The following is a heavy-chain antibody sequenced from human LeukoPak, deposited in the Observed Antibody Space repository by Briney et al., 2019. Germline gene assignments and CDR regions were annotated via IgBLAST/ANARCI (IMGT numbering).Heavy chain of an antibody. Sequence: SETLALICSVSGGSVTSYYWNWVRQTPGKGLEWIGYISNSETTNYGPSFKSRVTMSLDTSKNQFSLKLSSVTAADTGVYYCARGYCSDERCPVFPSWGQGTLVTVSS. CDR1: GGSVTSYY. CDR3: ARGYCSDERCPVFPS. V-gene: IGHV4-59*02. D-gene: IGHD2-15*01. J-gene: IGHJ5*02. CDR2: ISNSETT.